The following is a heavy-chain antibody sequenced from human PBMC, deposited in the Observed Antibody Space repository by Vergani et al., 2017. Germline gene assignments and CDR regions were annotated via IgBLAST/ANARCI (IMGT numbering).Heavy chain of an antibody. D-gene: IGHD3-3*01. CDR1: GSTFWKFG. CDR3: AKDHYDFWSGYPNLSPFDL. V-gene: IGHV3-9*01. CDR2: ISWNSGSI. J-gene: IGHJ2*01. Sequence: EVDLVESGGGLAQPGGSLRLSCEASGSTFWKFGMHWVRQAPGKGLEWVSGISWNSGSIGYADSVKGRFTISRDNAKNSLYLQMNSLRAEDTALYYCAKDHYDFWSGYPNLSPFDLWGRGTLVTVSS.